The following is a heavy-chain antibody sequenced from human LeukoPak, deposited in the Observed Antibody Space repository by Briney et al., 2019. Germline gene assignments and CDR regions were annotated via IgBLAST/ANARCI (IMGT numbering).Heavy chain of an antibody. CDR1: GFTFSNYA. CDR3: AREGVRSFDFDY. D-gene: IGHD1-26*01. CDR2: ISSSSSYI. V-gene: IGHV3-21*01. J-gene: IGHJ4*02. Sequence: GGSLRLSCTASGFTFSNYAMTWVRQAPGKGLEWVSSISSSSSYIYYADSVKGRFTISRDNAKNSLYLQMNSLRAEDTAVYYCAREGVRSFDFDYWGQGTLVTVSS.